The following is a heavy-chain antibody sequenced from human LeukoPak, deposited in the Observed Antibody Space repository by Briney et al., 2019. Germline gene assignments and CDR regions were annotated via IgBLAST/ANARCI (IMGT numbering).Heavy chain of an antibody. CDR1: GYTFTSYG. V-gene: IGHV1-18*01. Sequence: ASVKVSCKASGYTFTSYGISWVRQAPGQGLEWMGWISAYNGNTNYAQKLQGRVTMTTDTSTSTAYMELRSLRSDDTAVYYCATCGSLGDFWSGYYTGRDAFDIWGQGTMVTVSS. CDR3: ATCGSLGDFWSGYYTGRDAFDI. J-gene: IGHJ3*02. CDR2: ISAYNGNT. D-gene: IGHD3-3*01.